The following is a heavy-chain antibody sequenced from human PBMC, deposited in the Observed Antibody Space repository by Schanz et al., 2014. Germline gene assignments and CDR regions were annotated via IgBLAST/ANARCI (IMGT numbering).Heavy chain of an antibody. CDR3: ARVHHYDPSGWGYFDY. CDR2: IYSGIGA. CDR1: GFTVSSNH. D-gene: IGHD3-22*01. Sequence: VQLAESGGGLVQPGGSLRLSCAVSGFTVSSNHMSWVRQAPGKGLEWVSVIYSGIGAYYADSVKDRFTVSRDNSKNTGYLQMNRLRAEDTAVYYCARVHHYDPSGWGYFDYWGQGALVTVSS. J-gene: IGHJ4*02. V-gene: IGHV3-66*01.